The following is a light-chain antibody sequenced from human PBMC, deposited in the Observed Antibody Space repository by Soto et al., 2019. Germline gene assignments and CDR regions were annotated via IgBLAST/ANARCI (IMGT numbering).Light chain of an antibody. CDR2: AAS. CDR1: QSISSY. V-gene: IGKV1-39*01. J-gene: IGKJ1*01. CDR3: QKYNSARWT. Sequence: DIQRTQSPSSPSASVGGRVTVACRASQSISSYLNWYQQKPGKAPKLLIYAASSLQSGVPSRFSGSGSGTSFTLTISSLQPEDSATYYCQKYNSARWTFGQGTKVDIK.